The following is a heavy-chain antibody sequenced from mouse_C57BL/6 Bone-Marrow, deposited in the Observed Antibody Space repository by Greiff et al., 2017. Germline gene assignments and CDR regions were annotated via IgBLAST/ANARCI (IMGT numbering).Heavy chain of an antibody. J-gene: IGHJ4*01. CDR1: GYSITSGYY. D-gene: IGHD1-1*01. CDR3: ARESQIMIPTTGVYYYYAMDY. V-gene: IGHV3-6*01. CDR2: ISYDGSN. Sequence: EVKLQESGPGLVKPSQSLSLTCSVTGYSITSGYYWNWIRQFPGNKLEWMGYISYDGSNNYNPSLKNRISITRDTSKNQFFLKLNSVTTEDTATYYCARESQIMIPTTGVYYYYAMDYWGQGTSVTVSS.